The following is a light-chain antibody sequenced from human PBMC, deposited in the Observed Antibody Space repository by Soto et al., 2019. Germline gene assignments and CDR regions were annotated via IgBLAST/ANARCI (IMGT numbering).Light chain of an antibody. CDR1: QNIYYN. V-gene: IGKV3-15*01. CDR2: RAS. Sequence: ILQTQSQATVSVSAGESGTACCSDSQNIYYNVAWYQHRPGQAPRLLIYRASTRAPGVPARFSGSGSGTDFTLTIRSLQAEDVAVYYCQQYYNTPSITFGQGTRLEIK. J-gene: IGKJ5*01. CDR3: QQYYNTPSIT.